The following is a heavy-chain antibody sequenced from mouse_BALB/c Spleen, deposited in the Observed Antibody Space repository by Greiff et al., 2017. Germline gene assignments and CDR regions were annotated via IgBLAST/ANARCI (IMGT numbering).Heavy chain of an antibody. Sequence: VQLQQSGAELAKPGASVKMSKASGYTFTSYWMHWVKQRPGQGLEWIGYINPSTGYTEYNQKFKDKATLTADKSSSTAYMQLSSLTSEDSAVYYCAREVRRVFDYWGQGTTLTVSS. CDR1: GYTFTSYW. CDR2: INPSTGYT. CDR3: AREVRRVFDY. J-gene: IGHJ2*01. V-gene: IGHV1-7*01. D-gene: IGHD2-14*01.